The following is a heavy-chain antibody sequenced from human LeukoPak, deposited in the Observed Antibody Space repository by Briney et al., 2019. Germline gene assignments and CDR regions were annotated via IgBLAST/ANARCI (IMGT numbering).Heavy chain of an antibody. D-gene: IGHD6-13*01. CDR3: ARGIAAAGGRWSDP. V-gene: IGHV1-2*02. J-gene: IGHJ5*02. Sequence: ASVKVSCKASGYTFTDYYMHWVRQAPGQGLEWMGWINPNSGGTNYAQQFQGRVTMTRDTSISTAYMELSNLRSDDTAVYYCARGIAAAGGRWSDPWGQGTLVTVSS. CDR2: INPNSGGT. CDR1: GYTFTDYY.